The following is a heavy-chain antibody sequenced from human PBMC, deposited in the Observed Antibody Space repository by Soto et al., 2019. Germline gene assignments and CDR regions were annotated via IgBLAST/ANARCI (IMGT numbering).Heavy chain of an antibody. Sequence: GGSLRLSCAASGFTVSSNYMSWVRQAPGKGLEWVSVIYSGGSTYYADSVKGRFTISRDNSKNTLYLLMNSLRAEDTAVYYCARDFRPPYGVRYFDYWGQGTLVTVSS. V-gene: IGHV3-53*05. CDR3: ARDFRPPYGVRYFDY. CDR2: IYSGGST. D-gene: IGHD4-17*01. J-gene: IGHJ4*02. CDR1: GFTVSSNY.